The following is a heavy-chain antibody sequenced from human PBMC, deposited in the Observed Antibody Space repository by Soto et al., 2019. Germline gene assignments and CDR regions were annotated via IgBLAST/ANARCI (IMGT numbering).Heavy chain of an antibody. J-gene: IGHJ5*02. CDR1: GGSISSSSYY. CDR2: IYYSGST. D-gene: IGHD4-4*01. CDR3: ARSSNYDYSNYGWFDP. Sequence: SETLSLTCTVSGGSISSSSYYWGWIRQPPGKGLEWIGSIYYSGSTYYNPSLKSRVTISVDTSKNQFSLKLSSVTAADTAVYYCARSSNYDYSNYGWFDPWGQGTLVTVSS. V-gene: IGHV4-39*01.